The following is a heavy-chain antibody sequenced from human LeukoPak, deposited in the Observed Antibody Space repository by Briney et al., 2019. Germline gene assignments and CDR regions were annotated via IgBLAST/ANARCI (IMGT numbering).Heavy chain of an antibody. CDR2: ISSSSTYT. CDR1: GFTFSDYY. Sequence: KAGGSLRLSCEASGFTFSDYYMTWLRQAPGKGREWVSYISSSSTYTNYADSVKGRFTISRDNAKNSLYLQMNSLRAEDTAVYYCAREPSKQHLDIWGQGTLVTVSS. V-gene: IGHV3-11*06. J-gene: IGHJ4*02. D-gene: IGHD6-13*01. CDR3: AREPSKQHLDI.